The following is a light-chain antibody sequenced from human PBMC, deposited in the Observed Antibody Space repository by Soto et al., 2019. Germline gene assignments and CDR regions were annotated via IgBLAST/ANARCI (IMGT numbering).Light chain of an antibody. CDR3: QQYGSPP. Sequence: EIWLTQSPGTLSLSPGERATLSCRASQSVSSSYLAWYQQKPGHAPRLLIYGASSMATGIPDRLSGSGSGTDFTLIIRRLEPEDFPVYYCQQYGSPPFGGGTKVEIK. CDR1: QSVSSSY. CDR2: GAS. J-gene: IGKJ4*01. V-gene: IGKV3-20*01.